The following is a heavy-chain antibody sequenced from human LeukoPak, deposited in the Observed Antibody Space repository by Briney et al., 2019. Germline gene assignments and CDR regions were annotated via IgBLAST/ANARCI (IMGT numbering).Heavy chain of an antibody. D-gene: IGHD3-16*01. J-gene: IGHJ4*02. Sequence: GGSPRLSCAASGFTFSSYSMNWVRQAPGKGLEWVSSISSSSSTIYYADSVKGRFTISRDNAKNSLYLQMNSLRAEDTAVYYCARVIVYDYVWEILDYWGQGTLVTVSS. CDR2: ISSSSSTI. V-gene: IGHV3-48*01. CDR1: GFTFSSYS. CDR3: ARVIVYDYVWEILDY.